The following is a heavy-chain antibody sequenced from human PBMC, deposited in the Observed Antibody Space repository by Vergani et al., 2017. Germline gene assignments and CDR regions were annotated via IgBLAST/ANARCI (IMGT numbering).Heavy chain of an antibody. J-gene: IGHJ3*02. V-gene: IGHV3-11*01. D-gene: IGHD5-24*01. CDR3: ARDHRDYNNYPGTFDI. CDR2: ISNSGITI. CDR1: GFSFSDHY. Sequence: QVQLVESGGGLVKPGGSLRLSCAASGFSFSDHYTTWIRQALGKGLEWVSYISNSGITIESADSVKGRFSISRDNAKSSLFLQMDSLRAEDTAVYYCARDHRDYNNYPGTFDIWGQGSMVTVSS.